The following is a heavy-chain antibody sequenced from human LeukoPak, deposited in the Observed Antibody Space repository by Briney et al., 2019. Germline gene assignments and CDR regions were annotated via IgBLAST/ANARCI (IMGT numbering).Heavy chain of an antibody. CDR2: ISNSGGST. D-gene: IGHD6-13*01. CDR3: AKDQYSSSWYGYFQH. V-gene: IGHV3-23*01. J-gene: IGHJ1*01. Sequence: GGSLRLSCAASGFTFNNYAMSWVRQAPGKGLEWVSAISNSGGSTYYADSVKGRFTISRDNSKNTLYLQMNSLRAEDTAVYYCAKDQYSSSWYGYFQHWGQGTLVTVSS. CDR1: GFTFNNYA.